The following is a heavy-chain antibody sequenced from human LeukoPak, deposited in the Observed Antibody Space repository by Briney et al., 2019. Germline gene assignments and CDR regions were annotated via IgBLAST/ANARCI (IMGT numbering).Heavy chain of an antibody. CDR2: INQDGTEK. Sequence: GGSLRLSCAASGFTFTTYWMTWVRQAPGKGLEWVANINQDGTEKYYVDSVKGRFTISRDNAKNSLYLQMNSLRAEDTAVYYCARVAVPATAIGAYFDYWGQGTLVTVSS. CDR1: GFTFTTYW. J-gene: IGHJ4*02. CDR3: ARVAVPATAIGAYFDY. V-gene: IGHV3-7*01. D-gene: IGHD2-2*01.